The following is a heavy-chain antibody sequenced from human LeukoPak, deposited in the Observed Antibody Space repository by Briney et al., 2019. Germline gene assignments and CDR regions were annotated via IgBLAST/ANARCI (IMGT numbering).Heavy chain of an antibody. V-gene: IGHV4-59*08. CDR3: ARSASVEMATIGFDY. CDR1: GGSVSDYY. J-gene: IGHJ4*02. CDR2: IYHTGGT. D-gene: IGHD5-24*01. Sequence: SEALSLTCTISGGSVSDYYWSWIRQSPGKGLEWIGYIYHTGGTSYSPSLKSRVTISADTSQNQFSLKLSSVTAADTAVYYCARSASVEMATIGFDYWGQGTLVTVSS.